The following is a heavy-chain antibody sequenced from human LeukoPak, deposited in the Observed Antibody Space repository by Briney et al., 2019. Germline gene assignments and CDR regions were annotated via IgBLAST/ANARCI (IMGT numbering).Heavy chain of an antibody. CDR2: ISSHNDNT. CDR3: ARDVPGSIGTTARFDP. V-gene: IGHV1-18*01. Sequence: ASVKVSCKSSGYTSRTCGISWMRQAPGQGLEWMGWISSHNDNTNYAQKFHGRLTMTTDTSTSIAYMELRSLRSDDTGVYYCARDVPGSIGTTARFDPWGQGTLVTVSS. J-gene: IGHJ5*02. CDR1: GYTSRTCG. D-gene: IGHD1-1*01.